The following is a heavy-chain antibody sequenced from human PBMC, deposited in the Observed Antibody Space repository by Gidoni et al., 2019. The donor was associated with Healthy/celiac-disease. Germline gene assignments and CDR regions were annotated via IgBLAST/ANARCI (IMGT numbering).Heavy chain of an antibody. J-gene: IGHJ6*03. V-gene: IGHV3-21*01. CDR3: ARVDTAMVGYYYYYMDV. Sequence: EVQLVESGGGLVKPGGSLRLSCAASGFTFSSYRMNWVRQAPGKGLEWVSSISSSSSYIYYADSVKGRFTISRDNAKNSLYLQMNSLRAEDTAVYYCARVDTAMVGYYYYYMDVWGKGTTVTVSS. D-gene: IGHD5-18*01. CDR1: GFTFSSYR. CDR2: ISSSSSYI.